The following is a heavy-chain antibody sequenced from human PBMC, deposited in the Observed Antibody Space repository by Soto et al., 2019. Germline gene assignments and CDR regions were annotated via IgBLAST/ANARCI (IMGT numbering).Heavy chain of an antibody. CDR2: INPNSGGT. J-gene: IGHJ6*02. CDR3: ARGGDGYNSHYYYGMDV. D-gene: IGHD5-12*01. V-gene: IGHV1-2*04. Sequence: ASVKVSCKASGYTFTGYYMHWVRQAPGQGLEWMGWINPNSGGTNYAQKFQGWVTMTRDTSISTAYMELSRLRSDGTAVYYCARGGDGYNSHYYYGMDVWGQGTTVTVSS. CDR1: GYTFTGYY.